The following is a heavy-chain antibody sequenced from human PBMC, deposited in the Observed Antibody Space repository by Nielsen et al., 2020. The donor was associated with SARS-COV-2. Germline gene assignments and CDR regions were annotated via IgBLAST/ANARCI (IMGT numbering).Heavy chain of an antibody. V-gene: IGHV3-7*01. D-gene: IGHD6-19*01. J-gene: IGHJ6*02. CDR3: ARDRGIAVAGLYYYGMDV. CDR1: GFTFSSYW. Sequence: GGSLRLSCAASGFTFSSYWMSWVRQAPGKGLEWVANIKQDGSEKYYVDSVKGRFTISRDNAKNSLYLQMNSLRAEDTAVYYCARDRGIAVAGLYYYGMDVWGQGTTVTVSS. CDR2: IKQDGSEK.